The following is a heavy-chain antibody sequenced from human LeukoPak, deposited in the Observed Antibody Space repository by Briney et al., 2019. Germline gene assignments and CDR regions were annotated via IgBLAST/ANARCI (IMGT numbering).Heavy chain of an antibody. CDR3: AKARIQLWDVDY. Sequence: GGSLRLSCAASGFTFSSYAMSWVRQAPGKGLEWVSAISGSGGSTYYADSVKGRFTISRDNSKNTLYLQMDSLRAEDTAVYYCAKARIQLWDVDYWGQGTLVTVSS. D-gene: IGHD5-18*01. J-gene: IGHJ4*02. CDR2: ISGSGGST. CDR1: GFTFSSYA. V-gene: IGHV3-23*01.